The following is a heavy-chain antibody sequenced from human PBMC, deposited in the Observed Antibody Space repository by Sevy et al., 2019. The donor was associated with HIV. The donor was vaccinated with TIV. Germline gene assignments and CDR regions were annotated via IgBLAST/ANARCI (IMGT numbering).Heavy chain of an antibody. CDR2: ITGDSSYM. CDR3: ARDRPTLNYHASSGYNYYFDS. Sequence: GGSLRLSCAASGFTFSSYNMNWVRQAPGKGLEWISSITGDSSYMYYADSVKGRFTISRDNAKNSLYLHLNGLRAEDTAAYYCARDRPTLNYHASSGYNYYFDSWGQGTLVTVSS. V-gene: IGHV3-21*01. J-gene: IGHJ4*02. CDR1: GFTFSSYN. D-gene: IGHD3-22*01.